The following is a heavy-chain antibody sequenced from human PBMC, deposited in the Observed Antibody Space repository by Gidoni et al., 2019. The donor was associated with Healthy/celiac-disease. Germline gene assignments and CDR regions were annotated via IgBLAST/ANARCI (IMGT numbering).Heavy chain of an antibody. CDR1: GFTFSRYG. Sequence: QVQLVESGGGVAQPGRSLRLSCVASGFTFSRYGMHWVRQAPGKGLEWVAVIWYDGSNKYYADAVKGRFTISRDNSKNTLYLQMNSLRAEDTAVYYCARDPEWLISYYFDYWGQGTLVTVSS. CDR3: ARDPEWLISYYFDY. J-gene: IGHJ4*02. V-gene: IGHV3-33*01. CDR2: IWYDGSNK. D-gene: IGHD6-19*01.